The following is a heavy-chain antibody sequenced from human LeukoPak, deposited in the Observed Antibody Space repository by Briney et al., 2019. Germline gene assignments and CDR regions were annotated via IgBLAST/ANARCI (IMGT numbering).Heavy chain of an antibody. J-gene: IGHJ5*02. CDR3: ARQGYSGSGRYNWFDP. CDR1: GVSISSSSYF. D-gene: IGHD3-10*01. Sequence: PSETLSLTCTVSGVSISSSSYFWGWIRQPPGKGLEWIGSIYYSGSTYYNPSLKSRVTISVDTSKNQFSLKLSSVTAADTAVYYCARQGYSGSGRYNWFDPWGQGTLVTVSS. CDR2: IYYSGST. V-gene: IGHV4-39*01.